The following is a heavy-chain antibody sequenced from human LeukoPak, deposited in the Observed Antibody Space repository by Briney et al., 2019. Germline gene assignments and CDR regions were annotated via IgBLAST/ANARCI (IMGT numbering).Heavy chain of an antibody. CDR3: VKGSPPRYSGSPPAY. D-gene: IGHD1-26*01. V-gene: IGHV3-21*04. J-gene: IGHJ4*02. CDR1: GFTFSSYS. CDR2: ISSSSSYI. Sequence: GGSLRLSCAASGFTFSSYSMNWVRQAPGKGLEWVSSISSSSSYIYYADSVKGRFTISRDNAKNSLYLQMNSLRADDTAVYYCVKGSPPRYSGSPPAYWGQGTLVTVSS.